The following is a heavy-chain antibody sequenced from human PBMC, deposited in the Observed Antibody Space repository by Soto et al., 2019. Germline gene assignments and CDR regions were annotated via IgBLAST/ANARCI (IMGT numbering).Heavy chain of an antibody. CDR3: AREGISGSYYYYGMDV. J-gene: IGHJ6*02. Sequence: ASVKGSWEASGYTFPSFAMHWGRPAPGKWLEWMGWINAGNGNTKYSQKFQGRVTITRDTSASTAYMELSSLRSEDTAVYYCAREGISGSYYYYGMDVWGQGTTVTVSS. V-gene: IGHV1-3*01. D-gene: IGHD1-26*01. CDR1: GYTFPSFA. CDR2: INAGNGNT.